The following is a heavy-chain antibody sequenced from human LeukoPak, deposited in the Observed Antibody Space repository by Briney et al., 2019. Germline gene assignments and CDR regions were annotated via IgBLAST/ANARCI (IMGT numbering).Heavy chain of an antibody. CDR1: GFTFSSCA. CDR3: ARDLFGSGWETLYYYYYGMDV. CDR2: IGASGDST. J-gene: IGHJ6*02. V-gene: IGHV3-23*01. Sequence: GGSLRLSCAASGFTFSSCAMSWVRQAPGKGLEWVSAIGASGDSTYYTDSVKGRFTISRDNSKNALYLQMNSLRAEDTAVYYCARDLFGSGWETLYYYYYGMDVWGQGTTVTVSS. D-gene: IGHD6-19*01.